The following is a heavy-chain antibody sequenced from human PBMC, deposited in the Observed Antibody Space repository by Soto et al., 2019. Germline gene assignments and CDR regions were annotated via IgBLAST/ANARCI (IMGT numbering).Heavy chain of an antibody. CDR3: ARPTASVDP. CDR1: GFTFSSYS. J-gene: IGHJ5*02. Sequence: GGSLRLSCAASGFTFSSYSMNWVRQAPGKGLEWVSSISSSSSYIYHADSVKGRFTISRDNAKNSLYLQMNSLRAEDTAVYYCARPTASVDPWGQGTLVTVSS. D-gene: IGHD4-17*01. V-gene: IGHV3-21*01. CDR2: ISSSSSYI.